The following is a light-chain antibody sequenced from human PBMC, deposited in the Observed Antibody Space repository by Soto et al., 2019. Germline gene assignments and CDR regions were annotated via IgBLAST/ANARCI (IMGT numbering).Light chain of an antibody. CDR1: QSVSSSY. Sequence: EIVMTQSPATLSVSPGERATLSCRASQSVSSSYLARYQQKPGQAPRLLIYGASSRATGIPDRFSGSGSGTDFTLTISRLEPEDFAVYYCQQYGSSPPKLTFGGGTKVDIK. CDR2: GAS. CDR3: QQYGSSPPKLT. V-gene: IGKV3-20*01. J-gene: IGKJ4*01.